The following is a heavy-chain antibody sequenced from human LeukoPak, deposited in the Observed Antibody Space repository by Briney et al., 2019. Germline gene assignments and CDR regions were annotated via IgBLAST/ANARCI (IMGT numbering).Heavy chain of an antibody. J-gene: IGHJ5*02. CDR1: GFTFSSYS. CDR3: ARGSGSYSFNLLGFDP. V-gene: IGHV3-48*01. D-gene: IGHD1-26*01. Sequence: GGSLRLSCAAFGFTFSSYSMNWVRQAPGKGLEWVSYISSSSSTIYYADSVKGRFTISRDNAKNSLYLQMNSLRAEDTAVYYCARGSGSYSFNLLGFDPWGQGTLVTVSS. CDR2: ISSSSSTI.